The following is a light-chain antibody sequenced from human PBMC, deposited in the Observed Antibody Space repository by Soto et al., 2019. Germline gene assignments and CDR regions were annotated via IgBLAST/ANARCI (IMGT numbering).Light chain of an antibody. V-gene: IGKV3-20*01. CDR1: QSVSAR. CDR2: DVF. CDR3: QHYQGGDAIA. J-gene: IGKJ5*01. Sequence: IVVARSPGTLSLSPGERATLSCRASQSVSARLAWYKHKPGQPPRLLISDVFNRASGVAERFSGSGSETDFTLIIRSLESEYSALYYCQHYQGGDAIAFGQGTRLEI.